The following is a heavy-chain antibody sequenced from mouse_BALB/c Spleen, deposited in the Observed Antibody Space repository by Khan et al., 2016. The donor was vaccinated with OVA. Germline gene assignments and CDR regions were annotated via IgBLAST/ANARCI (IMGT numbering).Heavy chain of an antibody. Sequence: QVQLKESGPGLVQPSQSLSITCTVSGFSLTSYGVHWVRQSPGRGLKWLGMIWSGGSTDYNATFISRLSISKDNSKSQVFFKMNSLQAYDTAIYYCARNRNGYFDYWGQGTTLTVSS. CDR3: ARNRNGYFDY. CDR1: GFSLTSYG. CDR2: IWSGGST. D-gene: IGHD1-1*02. V-gene: IGHV2-2*01. J-gene: IGHJ2*01.